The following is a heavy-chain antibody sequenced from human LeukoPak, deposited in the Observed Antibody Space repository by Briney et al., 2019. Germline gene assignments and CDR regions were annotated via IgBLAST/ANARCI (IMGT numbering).Heavy chain of an antibody. CDR1: GGSISSYY. Sequence: PSATLSLTCTVSGGSISSYYWSWIRQPPGKGLEWIGYIYYSGSTNYNPSLKSRVTISVDTTKNQFSLKLSSVTAADTAVYYCAREGDYAIDYWGQGTLVTVSS. V-gene: IGHV4-4*08. D-gene: IGHD4/OR15-4a*01. J-gene: IGHJ4*02. CDR2: IYYSGST. CDR3: AREGDYAIDY.